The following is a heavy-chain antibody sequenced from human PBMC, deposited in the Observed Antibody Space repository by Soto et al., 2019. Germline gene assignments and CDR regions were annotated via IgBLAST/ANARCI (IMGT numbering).Heavy chain of an antibody. Sequence: SESLSLACTVSGASITGTSYWCCIRQPAGKGLGWISRFTLSGNTNYKHSLRSRVSISADVAKHPLFLRLTSVTAADTALYYCARVMSAPVAPAWYEFGSLGQGTLVTVSS. CDR1: GASITGTSY. J-gene: IGHJ4*02. D-gene: IGHD6-13*01. CDR3: ARVMSAPVAPAWYEFGS. V-gene: IGHV4-4*07. CDR2: FTLSGNT.